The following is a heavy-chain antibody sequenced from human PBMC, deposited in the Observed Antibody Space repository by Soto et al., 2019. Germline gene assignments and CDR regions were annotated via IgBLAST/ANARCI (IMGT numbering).Heavy chain of an antibody. Sequence: SETLSLTCTVSGGSISSSSYYWGWIRQPPGKGLEWIGSIYYSGSTYYNPSLKSRVTISVDTSKNQFSLKLSSVTAADTAVYYCAKHPDDYYYYMDVWGKGPSVT. V-gene: IGHV4-39*01. CDR2: IYYSGST. CDR3: AKHPDDYYYYMDV. J-gene: IGHJ6*03. CDR1: GGSISSSSYY.